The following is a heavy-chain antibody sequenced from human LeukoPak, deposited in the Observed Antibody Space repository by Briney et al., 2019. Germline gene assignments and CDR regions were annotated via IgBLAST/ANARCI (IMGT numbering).Heavy chain of an antibody. CDR1: GFTVSSNY. J-gene: IGHJ4*02. Sequence: GGSLRLSCAASGFTVSSNYMSWVRQTPGKGLEWVSTIYSGGSTYYADSVNGRFTISRDNSKNTLYLQMNILRDEDTALYYCARERLGYYGSGTHRPFDYWGLGTLVTVSS. CDR2: IYSGGST. V-gene: IGHV3-53*01. CDR3: ARERLGYYGSGTHRPFDY. D-gene: IGHD3-10*01.